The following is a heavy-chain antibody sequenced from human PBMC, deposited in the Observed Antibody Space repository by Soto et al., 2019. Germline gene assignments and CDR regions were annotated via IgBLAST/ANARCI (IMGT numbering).Heavy chain of an antibody. J-gene: IGHJ3*02. CDR3: ARSTFYYDSSGYYIDAFDI. V-gene: IGHV5-51*01. CDR1: GYSFTSYW. CDR2: IYLGDSDT. Sequence: PGESLKISCKGFGYSFTSYWIGWVRQMPGKGLEWMGFIYLGDSDTRYSPSFQGQVTISADKSISTAYLQWSSLKASDTAMYYCARSTFYYDSSGYYIDAFDIWGQGTMVTVSS. D-gene: IGHD3-22*01.